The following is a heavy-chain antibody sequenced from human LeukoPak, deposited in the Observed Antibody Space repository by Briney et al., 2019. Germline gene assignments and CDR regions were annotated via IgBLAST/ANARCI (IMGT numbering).Heavy chain of an antibody. Sequence: PSETLSLTCAVYGESFSGYYWTRIRQPPGKGLEWIGEINHSGRTNYNPSLKSRVTISVDTSKNQFSLKLSSVTAADTAVYYCARSLLEYSSSSGFDYWGQGTLVTVSS. V-gene: IGHV4-34*01. CDR1: GESFSGYY. J-gene: IGHJ4*02. D-gene: IGHD6-6*01. CDR2: INHSGRT. CDR3: ARSLLEYSSSSGFDY.